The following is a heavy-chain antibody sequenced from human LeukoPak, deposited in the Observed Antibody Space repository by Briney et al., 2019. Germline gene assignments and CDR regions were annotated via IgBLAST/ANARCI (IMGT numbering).Heavy chain of an antibody. Sequence: GGSLRLSCAASGFTVSSNYMSWVRQAPGKGLEWVSVIYSGGSTYYADSVKGRFTISRDNSKNTLYLQMNSLRAEDTAVYYCARERSYYDSSGYLNYFDYWGQGTLVTVSS. CDR1: GFTVSSNY. CDR2: IYSGGST. V-gene: IGHV3-66*01. J-gene: IGHJ4*02. D-gene: IGHD3-22*01. CDR3: ARERSYYDSSGYLNYFDY.